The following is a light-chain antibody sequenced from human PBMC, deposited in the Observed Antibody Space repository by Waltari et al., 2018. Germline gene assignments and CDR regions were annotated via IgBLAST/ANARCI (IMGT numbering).Light chain of an antibody. J-gene: IGKJ2*01. CDR3: QQYNKWPPYT. CDR1: QSVGSD. CDR2: GAS. V-gene: IGKV3-15*01. Sequence: EIVMTQSPATLSVSPGERATLSCRASQSVGSDLAWYQQKPGQAPSHLIYGASTRVTGVPARFSGSGSGTEFTLTISSLQSEDFAVYYCQQYNKWPPYTFGQGTKLEIK.